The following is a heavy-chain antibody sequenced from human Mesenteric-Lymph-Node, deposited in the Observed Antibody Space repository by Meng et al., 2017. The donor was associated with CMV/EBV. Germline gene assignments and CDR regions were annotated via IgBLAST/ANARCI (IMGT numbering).Heavy chain of an antibody. CDR1: GFTFSDYG. D-gene: IGHD2-8*02. V-gene: IGHV3-33*06. CDR2: IWFDASNE. Sequence: GESLKISCTASGFTFSDYGMHWVRQAPGKGLEWVANIWFDASNEYYAESVKGRVTISRDNLKNTLYLQMDSLRAEDTAVYYCAKQCLGHVVYHLQDWGQGTLVTVSS. CDR3: AKQCLGHVVYHLQD. J-gene: IGHJ1*01.